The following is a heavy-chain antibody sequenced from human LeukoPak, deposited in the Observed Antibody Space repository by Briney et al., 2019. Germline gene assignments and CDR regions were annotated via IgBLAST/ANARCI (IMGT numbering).Heavy chain of an antibody. D-gene: IGHD1-1*01. Sequence: GGSLRLSCAASGFSFSSYWGSWVRQAPGKGLEWVANIKQDGSAKNYVDSVKGRFTISSDNAKNSLYLQLNSLRADDTAVYYCAGCAGNSCYFDYWGQGTLVIVSS. CDR1: GFSFSSYW. CDR3: AGCAGNSCYFDY. J-gene: IGHJ4*02. CDR2: IKQDGSAK. V-gene: IGHV3-7*01.